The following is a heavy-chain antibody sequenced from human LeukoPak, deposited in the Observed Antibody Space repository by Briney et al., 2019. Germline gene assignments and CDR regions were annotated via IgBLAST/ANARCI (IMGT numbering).Heavy chain of an antibody. CDR3: ASGWIQSGNY. V-gene: IGHV3-30-3*01. CDR1: GFTFDNYT. D-gene: IGHD5-18*01. Sequence: AGGSLRLSCAASGFTFDNYTLHWVRQAPGKGLEWVALISFHGTNKYYADSVQGRFTISRDTSKSTLYLQMNSLRAEDTAVYYCASGWIQSGNYWGQGTLVTVSS. J-gene: IGHJ4*02. CDR2: ISFHGTNK.